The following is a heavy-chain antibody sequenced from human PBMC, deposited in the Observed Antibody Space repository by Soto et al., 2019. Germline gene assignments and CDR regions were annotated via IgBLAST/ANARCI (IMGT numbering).Heavy chain of an antibody. Sequence: QVQLVQSGAEVKKPGASVKVSCKASGYTFTIYGISWVRQAPGQGLEWMGWISGYNGNTDYAQNLQDSVTLTTDASTSSVYVELRSLRSDDTAVSYCARVDCYDSSGYYGYWGQGTLITVSS. CDR1: GYTFTIYG. V-gene: IGHV1-18*04. CDR3: ARVDCYDSSGYYGY. CDR2: ISGYNGNT. D-gene: IGHD3-22*01. J-gene: IGHJ1*01.